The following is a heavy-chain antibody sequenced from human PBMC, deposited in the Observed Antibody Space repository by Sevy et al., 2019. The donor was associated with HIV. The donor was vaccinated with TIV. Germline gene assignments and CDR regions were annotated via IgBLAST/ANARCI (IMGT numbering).Heavy chain of an antibody. CDR1: GFTFSSYA. Sequence: GGSLRLSCAASGFTFSSYAMSWVRQAPGKGLEWVSAISGSGGSTYYADSVKGRFTISRDISKNTLYLQMNILRAEDTAVYYCARVREGAKVFWGQGTVVTVSS. CDR3: ARVREGAKVF. V-gene: IGHV3-23*01. J-gene: IGHJ4*02. CDR2: ISGSGGST. D-gene: IGHD1-26*01.